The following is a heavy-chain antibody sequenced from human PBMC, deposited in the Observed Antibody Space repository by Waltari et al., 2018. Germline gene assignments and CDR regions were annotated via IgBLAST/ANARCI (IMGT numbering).Heavy chain of an antibody. V-gene: IGHV4-30-2*01. J-gene: IGHJ6*03. Sequence: QLQLQESGSGLVKPSQTLSLTCAVSGGSISSGGYSWSWIRQPPGKGLEWIGYIYHSGSTYYNPSLKSRVTISVDRSKNQFSLKLSSVTAADTAVYYCARTTVATYYYYYMDVWGKGTTVTISS. D-gene: IGHD4-17*01. CDR1: GGSISSGGYS. CDR3: ARTTVATYYYYYMDV. CDR2: IYHSGST.